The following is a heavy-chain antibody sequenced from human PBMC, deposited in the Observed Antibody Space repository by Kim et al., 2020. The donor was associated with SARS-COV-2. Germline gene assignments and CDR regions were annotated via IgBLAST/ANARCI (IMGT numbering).Heavy chain of an antibody. Sequence: AQKLQGRVTMTTDTSTSTAYMELRSLRSDDTAVYYCARDLSGYYLGAFDIWGQGTMVTVSS. CDR3: ARDLSGYYLGAFDI. V-gene: IGHV1-18*01. D-gene: IGHD3-22*01. J-gene: IGHJ3*02.